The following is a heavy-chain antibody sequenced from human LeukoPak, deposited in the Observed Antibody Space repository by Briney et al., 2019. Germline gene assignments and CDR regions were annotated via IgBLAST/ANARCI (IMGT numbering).Heavy chain of an antibody. J-gene: IGHJ4*02. CDR1: GFTFSSNG. Sequence: PTGRSLRLSCAASGFTFSSNGMHWVRQAPGKGLEWVAVISYDGSNKYYEDSVKGRFTISRDNSKNTLYLQMNSLRADDTAVYYCARDLHTTGDYWGQGTLVTVSS. D-gene: IGHD1-1*01. V-gene: IGHV3-30*03. CDR3: ARDLHTTGDY. CDR2: ISYDGSNK.